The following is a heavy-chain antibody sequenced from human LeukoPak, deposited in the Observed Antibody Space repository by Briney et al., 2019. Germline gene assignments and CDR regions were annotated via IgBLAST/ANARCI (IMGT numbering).Heavy chain of an antibody. CDR2: ISSSSYI. CDR1: GFTFSSYS. CDR3: ASVFSGDGSGGY. Sequence: PGGSLRLSCAASGFTFSSYSMNWVRQAPGKGLEWVSSISSSSYIYYADSVKGRFTISRDNAKNSLYLQMNSLRAEDTAVYYCASVFSGDGSGGYWGQGPLVPVPS. V-gene: IGHV3-21*01. J-gene: IGHJ4*02. D-gene: IGHD3-10*01.